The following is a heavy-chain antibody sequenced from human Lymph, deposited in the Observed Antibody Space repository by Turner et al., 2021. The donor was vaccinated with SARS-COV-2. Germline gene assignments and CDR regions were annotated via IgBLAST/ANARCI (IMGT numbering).Heavy chain of an antibody. CDR3: SRDLGTYGMDV. Sequence: EVQLVAPGGGLIQPGGSIRLSCAASGIIVSRNYMNWVRQAPGKGLEWVSVIYSGGTTYYADSVKGRFTISRDNSKNSLYLQINSLVVEDTAVYYCSRDLGTYGMDVWGQGTTVTVSS. CDR1: GIIVSRNY. J-gene: IGHJ6*02. CDR2: IYSGGTT. V-gene: IGHV3-53*01. D-gene: IGHD6-13*01.